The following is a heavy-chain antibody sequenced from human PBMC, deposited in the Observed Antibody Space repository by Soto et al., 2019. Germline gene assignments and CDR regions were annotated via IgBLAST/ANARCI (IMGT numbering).Heavy chain of an antibody. CDR3: ARGGYSGYDYPPPFDP. CDR1: GFTFSSYA. J-gene: IGHJ5*02. V-gene: IGHV1-3*01. Sequence: GGSLRLSCAASGFTFSSYAMHWVRQAPGQRLEWMGWINAGNGNTKYSQKFQGRVTITRDTSASTAYMELSSLRSEDTAVYYCARGGYSGYDYPPPFDPWGQGTLVTVSS. CDR2: INAGNGNT. D-gene: IGHD5-12*01.